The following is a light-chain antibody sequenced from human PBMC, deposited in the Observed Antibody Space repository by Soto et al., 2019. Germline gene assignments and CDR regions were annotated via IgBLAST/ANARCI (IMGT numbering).Light chain of an antibody. CDR1: SSNIGSNS. CDR3: AAWDDSLTGVV. J-gene: IGLJ2*01. CDR2: SDN. Sequence: QYVLTQPPSASGTPGQRVTISCSGSSSNIGSNSVNWYQQLPKTAPKLLIYSDNQRPSGVPDRFSGSKSGTSASLAINGLQSEDEADYYCAAWDDSLTGVVFGGGTKLTVL. V-gene: IGLV1-44*01.